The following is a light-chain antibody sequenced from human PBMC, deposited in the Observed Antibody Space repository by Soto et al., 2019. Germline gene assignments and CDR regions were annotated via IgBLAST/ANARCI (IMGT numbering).Light chain of an antibody. V-gene: IGLV4-69*01. J-gene: IGLJ3*02. CDR1: SGHSSYA. Sequence: QPVLTQSPSASASLGASVKLTCTLSSGHSSYAIAWHQQQPEKGPRYLTKLNSDGSHSKGDGIPDRFSGSSSGAERYLTISSLQSEDEADYYCQTWGTGLLVFGGGTKLTVL. CDR3: QTWGTGLLV. CDR2: LNSDGSH.